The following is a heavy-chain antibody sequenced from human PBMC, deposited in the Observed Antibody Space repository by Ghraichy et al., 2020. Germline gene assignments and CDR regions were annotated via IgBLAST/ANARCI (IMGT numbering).Heavy chain of an antibody. D-gene: IGHD6-13*01. CDR3: ARGRKSSQQLVPLPFDY. J-gene: IGHJ4*02. Sequence: SETLSLTCAVYGGSFTSYYWSWIHQPPGKGLEWIGEINHWGSTNYNPSLKSRVTLSVDRSKDQFSLKLSSVTAADTAVFYCARGRKSSQQLVPLPFDYWGQGTLLTVSS. CDR1: GGSFTSYY. CDR2: INHWGST. V-gene: IGHV4-34*01.